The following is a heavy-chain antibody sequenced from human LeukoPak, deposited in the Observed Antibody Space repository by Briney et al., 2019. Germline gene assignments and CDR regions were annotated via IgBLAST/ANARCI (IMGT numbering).Heavy chain of an antibody. Sequence: ASVKVSCKASGYTFTSYGISWVRQAPGQGLEWMGWISAYKGNTNYAQKLQGSVTMTTDTSTSTGYLELRSLRSDDTAVYYCARDRGAAAGRIPLYYYYGMDVCGQGTTVTVSS. V-gene: IGHV1-18*01. CDR2: ISAYKGNT. CDR1: GYTFTSYG. D-gene: IGHD6-13*01. J-gene: IGHJ6*02. CDR3: ARDRGAAAGRIPLYYYYGMDV.